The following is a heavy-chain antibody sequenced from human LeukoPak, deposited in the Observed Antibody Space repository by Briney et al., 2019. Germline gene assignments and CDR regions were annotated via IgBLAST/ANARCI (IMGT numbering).Heavy chain of an antibody. D-gene: IGHD3-3*01. CDR1: GGSISSGDYY. V-gene: IGHV4-30-4*01. CDR3: ASLYDSWRGYSNWFDP. CDR2: IYYSGST. Sequence: SETLSLTCTVSGGSISSGDYYWSWIRQPPGKGLEWIGYIYYSGSTYYNPSLKSRVTISVDTSKNQFSLKLSSVTAADTAVYYCASLYDSWRGYSNWFDPWGQGTLVTVSS. J-gene: IGHJ5*02.